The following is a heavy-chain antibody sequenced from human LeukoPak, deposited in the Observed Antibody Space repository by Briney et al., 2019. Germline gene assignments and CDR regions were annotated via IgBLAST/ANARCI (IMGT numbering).Heavy chain of an antibody. J-gene: IGHJ4*02. CDR2: IYPGDSDT. D-gene: IGHD3-22*01. Sequence: GESLKISCKGSGYSFTSYWIGWVRQMPGKGPEWMGIIYPGDSDTRYSPSFQGQVTISADKSISTAYLQWSSLKASNTAMYYCARASYDSSGYYPSYFDYWGQGTLVTVSS. V-gene: IGHV5-51*01. CDR1: GYSFTSYW. CDR3: ARASYDSSGYYPSYFDY.